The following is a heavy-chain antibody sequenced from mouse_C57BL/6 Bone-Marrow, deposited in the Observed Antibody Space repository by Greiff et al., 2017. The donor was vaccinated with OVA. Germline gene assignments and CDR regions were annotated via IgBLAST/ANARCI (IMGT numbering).Heavy chain of an antibody. J-gene: IGHJ4*01. Sequence: VQLQQSGPELVKPGASVKISCKASGYAFSSSWMNWVKQRPGKGLEWIGRIYPGDGDTNYNGKFKGKATLTADKSSSTAYMQLSSLTSEDSAVYFCARSPTTVPGYYAMDYWGQGTSVTVSS. CDR3: ARSPTTVPGYYAMDY. CDR1: GYAFSSSW. D-gene: IGHD2-9*01. V-gene: IGHV1-82*01. CDR2: IYPGDGDT.